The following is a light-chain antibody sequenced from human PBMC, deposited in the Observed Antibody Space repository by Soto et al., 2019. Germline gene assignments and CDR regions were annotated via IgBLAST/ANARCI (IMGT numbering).Light chain of an antibody. CDR1: KNAIGVYDF. CDR3: KSYAGSNPYV. CDR2: EVV. V-gene: IGLV2-8*01. Sequence: QSALTQPPSASGAPGQSVTISCTGTKNAIGVYDFVSWYQHHPGKAPRLIIYEVVQRPSGVPDRFSGSKSGNTASLTVSGLQAADEADYFCKSYAGSNPYVFGSGTKLTVL. J-gene: IGLJ1*01.